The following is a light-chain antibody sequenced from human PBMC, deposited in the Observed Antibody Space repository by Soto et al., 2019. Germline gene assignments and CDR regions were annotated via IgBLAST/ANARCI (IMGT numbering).Light chain of an antibody. V-gene: IGLV1-44*01. CDR2: STN. Sequence: QLVLTQPPSASGTPGQRVTISCSGSRSNIGSNTVTWYQQLPGTAPKLLIYSTNQRPSGVPDRFSGSKSGTSASLAISGLQSEDEADYYCASWDDSLNGEVFGGGTQLTVL. CDR3: ASWDDSLNGEV. CDR1: RSNIGSNT. J-gene: IGLJ3*02.